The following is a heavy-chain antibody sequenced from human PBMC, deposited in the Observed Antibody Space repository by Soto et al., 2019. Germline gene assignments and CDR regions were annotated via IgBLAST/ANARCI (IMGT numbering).Heavy chain of an antibody. CDR3: ARASYNWNYVGY. D-gene: IGHD1-20*01. Sequence: SETLSLTCTVSGGSISSGGYYWSWIRQHPGKGLEWIGYIYYSGSTYYNPSLKSRVTISVDTSKNQFSLKLSSVTAADTAVYYCARASYNWNYVGYWGQGTLVTVSS. CDR2: IYYSGST. V-gene: IGHV4-31*03. CDR1: GGSISSGGYY. J-gene: IGHJ4*02.